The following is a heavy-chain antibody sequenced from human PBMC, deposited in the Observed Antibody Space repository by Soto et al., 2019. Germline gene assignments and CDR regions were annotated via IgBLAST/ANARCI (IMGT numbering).Heavy chain of an antibody. CDR3: AREYTSGWGSFDF. CDR1: GDSISRSSYY. V-gene: IGHV4-39*02. D-gene: IGHD6-19*01. CDR2: IYSRGSA. Sequence: QLQLQESGPGLVKPSETLSLTCTVSGDSISRSSYYWGWIRQPPGKGLEWIGSIYSRGSAYYNPSLNSRVTISVDTSKNQFSLNLRSVTAADTTIYYCAREYTSGWGSFDFWGQGSQVTVSS. J-gene: IGHJ4*02.